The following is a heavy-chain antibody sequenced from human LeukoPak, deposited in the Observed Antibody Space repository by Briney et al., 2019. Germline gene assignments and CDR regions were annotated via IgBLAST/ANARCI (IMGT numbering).Heavy chain of an antibody. CDR1: GGSLSPHY. CDR2: INNRGTT. CDR3: ARVPLWWLTPFDF. D-gene: IGHD5-12*01. J-gene: IGHJ4*02. V-gene: IGHV4-34*01. Sequence: SETLSLTCAVSGGSLSPHYWSWIRRPLGKGLEWIGEINNRGTTNYCPSLRGRATISVDKSKNQFSLRLTSVTAADTAIYYCARVPLWWLTPFDFWGQGTLATVSS.